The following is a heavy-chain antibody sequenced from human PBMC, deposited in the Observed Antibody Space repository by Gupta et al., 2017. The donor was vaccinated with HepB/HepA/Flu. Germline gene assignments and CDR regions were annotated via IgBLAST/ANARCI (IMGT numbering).Heavy chain of an antibody. CDR3: ARGRGYTNGWGAFDI. CDR2: ISSSGSTI. Sequence: QVQLVESGGGLVKPGGSLSLSCAASGFTFSDYSMSWIRQAPGKGPECISYISSSGSTIYYADSVKGRFTLSRDNAKNSLYLQMNSLRAEDTAVYYCARGRGYTNGWGAFDIWGQGTMVTVSS. D-gene: IGHD3-22*01. V-gene: IGHV3-11*01. CDR1: GFTFSDYS. J-gene: IGHJ3*02.